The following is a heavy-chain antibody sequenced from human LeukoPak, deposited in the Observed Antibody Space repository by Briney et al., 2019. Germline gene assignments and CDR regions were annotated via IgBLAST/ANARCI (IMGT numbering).Heavy chain of an antibody. D-gene: IGHD5-12*01. J-gene: IGHJ4*02. CDR3: ARGSSPGSGYDFIIFDY. CDR1: GYTFTSYD. CDR2: MNPNSGNT. Sequence: AASVTVSCKASGYTFTSYDINWVRQAAGQGLEWMGWMNPNSGNTGYAQKFQGRVTMTRNTSISTAYMELSSLRSEDTAVYYCARGSSPGSGYDFIIFDYWGQGTLVTVSS. V-gene: IGHV1-8*01.